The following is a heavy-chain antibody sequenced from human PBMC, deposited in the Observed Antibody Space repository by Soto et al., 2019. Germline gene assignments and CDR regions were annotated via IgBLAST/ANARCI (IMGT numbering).Heavy chain of an antibody. D-gene: IGHD3-9*01. V-gene: IGHV1-18*01. CDR2: VSVDNGNT. CDR3: AKSAPDWSVDY. J-gene: IGHJ4*02. CDR1: GYTFTNYG. Sequence: ASVKVSCKASGYTFTNYGFTWVRQAPGQGLEWMGWVSVDNGNTKYAQNFQGRATMTTDTATSTAYMELRSLKSDDTAVYYCAKSAPDWSVDYWGQGTLVTVSS.